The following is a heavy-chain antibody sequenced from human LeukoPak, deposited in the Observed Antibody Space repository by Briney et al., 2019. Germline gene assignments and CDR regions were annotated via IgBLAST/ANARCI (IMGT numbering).Heavy chain of an antibody. D-gene: IGHD2-2*01. V-gene: IGHV5-51*01. CDR1: GYSFTTYW. CDR3: ARTMGTSTSSTLDY. CDR2: IYPGDSDT. Sequence: GESLKISCKGSGYSFTTYWIAWVRQMPGKGLEWMRIIYPGDSDTRYNPSFQGQVTISADKSITTAYLQWSSLKASDTAIYYCARTMGTSTSSTLDYWGQGTLVTVSS. J-gene: IGHJ4*02.